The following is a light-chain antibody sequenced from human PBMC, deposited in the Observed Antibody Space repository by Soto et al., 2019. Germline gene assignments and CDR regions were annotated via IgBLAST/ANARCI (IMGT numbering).Light chain of an antibody. Sequence: ELTHPPSVSLSPGQTARITCSGDALPKQYAYWYQQKPGQAPVLVIYKDSERPSGIPERFSGSSSGTTVTLTISGVQAEDEADYYCQSADSSGTYVFGTGTKVTVL. J-gene: IGLJ1*01. CDR3: QSADSSGTYV. CDR2: KDS. V-gene: IGLV3-25*02. CDR1: ALPKQY.